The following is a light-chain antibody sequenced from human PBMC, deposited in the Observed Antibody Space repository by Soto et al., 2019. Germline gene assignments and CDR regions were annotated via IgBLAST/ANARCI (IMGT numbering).Light chain of an antibody. CDR1: SSDVGGYNY. CDR3: SSYTSSSTYV. J-gene: IGLJ1*01. Sequence: QSVLTQPASVSGSPGQSSTISCTGTSSDVGGYNYVSWYQQHPGKAPKLMIHDVSDRPSGVSNRFSGSKSGNTASLIISGLQAEDEADYYCSSYTSSSTYVFGTGTKVTVL. CDR2: DVS. V-gene: IGLV2-14*01.